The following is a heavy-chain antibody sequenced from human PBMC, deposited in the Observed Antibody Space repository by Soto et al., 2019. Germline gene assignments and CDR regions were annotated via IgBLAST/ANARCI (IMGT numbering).Heavy chain of an antibody. Sequence: GGSLRLSCAASGFTFSNAWMNWVRQAPGKGLEWVGRIKSKTDGGTTDYAAPVKGRFTISRDDSKNTLYLQMNSLKTEDTAVYYCTYDFWSGYFYYYYYYGMDVWGQGTTVTVSS. V-gene: IGHV3-15*07. J-gene: IGHJ6*02. CDR1: GFTFSNAW. CDR2: IKSKTDGGTT. CDR3: TYDFWSGYFYYYYYYGMDV. D-gene: IGHD3-3*01.